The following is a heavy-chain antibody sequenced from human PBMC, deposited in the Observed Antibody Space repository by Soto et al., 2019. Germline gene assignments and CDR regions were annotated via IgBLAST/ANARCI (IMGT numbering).Heavy chain of an antibody. Sequence: PGGSLRLSCAASGFTFGDYYMSWIRQAPGKGLEWISYISSSSSFTNYADSVKGRFTISRDNAKKSLFLQMNSLRAEDTAVYYCARDKKYGDAWSPSDYWGQGTLVTVSS. J-gene: IGHJ4*02. CDR1: GFTFGDYY. CDR3: ARDKKYGDAWSPSDY. V-gene: IGHV3-11*05. CDR2: ISSSSSFT. D-gene: IGHD2-8*02.